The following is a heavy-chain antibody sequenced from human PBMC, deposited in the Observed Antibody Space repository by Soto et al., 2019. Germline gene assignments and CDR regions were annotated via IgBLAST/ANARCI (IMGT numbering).Heavy chain of an antibody. Sequence: GGSLRLSCAASGFTFSDYYMSWIRQAPGKGLEWLSYISGNGNTKYYADSVKGRFTISRDNAKNSVDLQMNSLRDDDTAVYYCVRDVGRDYLAFWGQGALVTVSS. CDR1: GFTFSDYY. CDR2: ISGNGNTK. J-gene: IGHJ4*02. V-gene: IGHV3-11*01. D-gene: IGHD4-17*01. CDR3: VRDVGRDYLAF.